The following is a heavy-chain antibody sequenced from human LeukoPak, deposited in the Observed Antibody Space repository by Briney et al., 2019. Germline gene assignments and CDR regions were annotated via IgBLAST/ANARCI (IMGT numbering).Heavy chain of an antibody. J-gene: IGHJ4*02. D-gene: IGHD6-19*01. CDR1: GGSISSYY. CDR2: INHSGST. CDR3: ARFGSGWYYFDY. Sequence: SETLSLTCTVSGGSISSYYWSWIRQPPGKGLEWIGEINHSGSTNYNPSLKSRVTISVDTSKNQFSLKLSSVTAADTAVYYCARFGSGWYYFDYWGLGTLVTVSS. V-gene: IGHV4-34*01.